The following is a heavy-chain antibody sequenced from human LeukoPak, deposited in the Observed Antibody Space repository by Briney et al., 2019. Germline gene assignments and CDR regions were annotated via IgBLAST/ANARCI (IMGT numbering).Heavy chain of an antibody. D-gene: IGHD4-11*01. CDR2: ISWNSGSI. J-gene: IGHJ6*03. CDR1: GFTFDDYA. Sequence: GGSLRLSCAASGFTFDDYAMHWVRHAPGKGLEWVSGISWNSGSIGYADSVKGRFTISRDNAKNSLYLQMNSLRAEDTAVYYCGRGPSYSNPYYYCYYMDVWGKGTTVTVSS. V-gene: IGHV3-9*01. CDR3: GRGPSYSNPYYYCYYMDV.